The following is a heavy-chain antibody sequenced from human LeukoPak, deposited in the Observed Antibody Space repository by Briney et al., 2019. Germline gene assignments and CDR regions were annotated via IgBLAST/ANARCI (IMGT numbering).Heavy chain of an antibody. D-gene: IGHD1-1*01. Sequence: GGSLRLSCAASGFSASDFYMTWIRQSPGTGLEWISYMSATGRTIYYANSVRGRFTISRDNNKNSLDLQMNSLGTDDTAVYYCARVVSTSGKFYMDVWGTGTPVTVSS. CDR3: ARVVSTSGKFYMDV. CDR2: MSATGRTI. J-gene: IGHJ6*03. CDR1: GFSASDFY. V-gene: IGHV3-11*04.